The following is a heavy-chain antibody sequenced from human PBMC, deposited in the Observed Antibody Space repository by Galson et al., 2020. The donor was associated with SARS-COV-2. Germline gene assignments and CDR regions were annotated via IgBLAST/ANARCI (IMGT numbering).Heavy chain of an antibody. Sequence: GGSLRLSCAASGFTFSSYSMHWVRQAPGKGLEWVSSISSSSSYIYYADSVKGRFTISRDNAKNSLYLQMNSLRAEDTAVYYCARDVPYSGSYYAAEYFQHWGQGTLVTVSS. J-gene: IGHJ1*01. CDR3: ARDVPYSGSYYAAEYFQH. V-gene: IGHV3-21*01. CDR2: ISSSSSYI. CDR1: GFTFSSYS. D-gene: IGHD1-26*01.